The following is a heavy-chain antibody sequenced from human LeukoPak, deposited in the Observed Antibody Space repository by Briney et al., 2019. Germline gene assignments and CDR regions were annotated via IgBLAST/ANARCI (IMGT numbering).Heavy chain of an antibody. J-gene: IGHJ5*02. CDR1: GFTFSRFG. CDR2: IQYDESLK. V-gene: IGHV3-30*02. D-gene: IGHD3-10*01. Sequence: PGGSLRLSCEASGFTFSRFGMNWVRQAPGKGLEWVAFIQYDESLKCYLGPVKGRFATSRDNSKNTVYLQMNSLRVEDTAVYYCAKDQGAVGSYDAWGQGTLVTVSS. CDR3: AKDQGAVGSYDA.